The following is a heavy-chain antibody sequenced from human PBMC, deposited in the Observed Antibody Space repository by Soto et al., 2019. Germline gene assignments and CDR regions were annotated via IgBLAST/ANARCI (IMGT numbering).Heavy chain of an antibody. Sequence: ASVKVSCKASGYTFTSYGISWVRQAPGQGLEWMGWISAYNGNTNYAQKLQGRVTMTTNTSTSTAYMELSSLRSDDTAVYYCARGSLAARDYYYYMDVWGKGTKVTVSS. CDR1: GYTFTSYG. CDR2: ISAYNGNT. CDR3: ARGSLAARDYYYYMDV. J-gene: IGHJ6*03. V-gene: IGHV1-18*01. D-gene: IGHD6-6*01.